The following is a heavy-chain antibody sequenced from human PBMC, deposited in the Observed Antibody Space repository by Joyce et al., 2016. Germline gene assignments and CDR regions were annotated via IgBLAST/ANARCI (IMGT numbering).Heavy chain of an antibody. V-gene: IGHV1-69*01. D-gene: IGHD4-17*01. Sequence: QVLLVQSGAEVKKPGSSVKVSCKASGDTFSSYTITWVRQAPGQGLEWVGGVPPVFGPTNFPQKFQGRLTITADESTNTAYMELSSLRSDDTAVYYCAVEFVDGDTLFNIWGQGTQVTVSS. CDR1: GDTFSSYT. CDR3: AVEFVDGDTLFNI. CDR2: VPPVFGPT. J-gene: IGHJ3*02.